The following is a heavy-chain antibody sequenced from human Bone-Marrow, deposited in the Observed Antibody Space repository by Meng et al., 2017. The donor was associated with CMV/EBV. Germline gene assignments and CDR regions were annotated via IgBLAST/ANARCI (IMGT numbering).Heavy chain of an antibody. D-gene: IGHD2-15*01. Sequence: ASVKVSCKASGYTFTGYDINWVRQATGQGLEWMGWMNPTSGKTGYARKFQGRVTISRNTSINTAYMELSRLTSDDTAVYYCARGVRYCSGDTCYYFDHWGPGNQVNVSS. V-gene: IGHV1-8*03. CDR2: MNPTSGKT. CDR1: GYTFTGYD. J-gene: IGHJ4*02. CDR3: ARGVRYCSGDTCYYFDH.